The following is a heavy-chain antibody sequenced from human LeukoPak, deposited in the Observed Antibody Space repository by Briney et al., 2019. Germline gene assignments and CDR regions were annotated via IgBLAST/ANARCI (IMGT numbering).Heavy chain of an antibody. D-gene: IGHD1-26*01. J-gene: IGHJ4*02. CDR3: ARENSGSYREFDY. CDR1: GGSIRGNY. Sequence: SETLSLTCTVSGGSIRGNYWSWIRQPAGKGLEWIGLIYTSGSTNYNASLKSRVSMSVDTSKNQVSLKLSSVTAADTAVFYCARENSGSYREFDYWGQGTLVTVSS. CDR2: IYTSGST. V-gene: IGHV4-4*07.